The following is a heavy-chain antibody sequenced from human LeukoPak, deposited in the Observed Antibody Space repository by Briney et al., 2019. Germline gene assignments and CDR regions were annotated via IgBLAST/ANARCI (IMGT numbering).Heavy chain of an antibody. D-gene: IGHD3-9*01. Sequence: ASVKVSCKASGYTFTSYYMHWVRQAPGQGLEWLGIINPSGGSTSYAQKFQGRVTMTRDTSTSTVYMKLNSMRSEDTAVYYCARTYYDILTGRFDYWGQGTLVTVSS. CDR2: INPSGGST. J-gene: IGHJ4*02. CDR3: ARTYYDILTGRFDY. V-gene: IGHV1-46*01. CDR1: GYTFTSYY.